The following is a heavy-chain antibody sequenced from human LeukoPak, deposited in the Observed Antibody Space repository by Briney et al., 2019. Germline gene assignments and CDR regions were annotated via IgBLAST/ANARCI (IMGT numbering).Heavy chain of an antibody. D-gene: IGHD6-19*01. V-gene: IGHV4-59*01. J-gene: IGHJ3*02. CDR2: IYYSGST. Sequence: SETLSLTCTVSGGSINKYYWSWIRQPPGKGLEWIGYIYYSGSTNYNPSLKSRVTISVDTSKNQFSLKLSSVTAADTAVYYCASRDQWLGAFDIWGQGTMVTVSS. CDR3: ASRDQWLGAFDI. CDR1: GGSINKYY.